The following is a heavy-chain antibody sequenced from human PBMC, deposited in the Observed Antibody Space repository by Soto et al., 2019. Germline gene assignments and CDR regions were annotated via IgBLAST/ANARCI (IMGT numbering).Heavy chain of an antibody. J-gene: IGHJ6*02. D-gene: IGHD6-19*01. Sequence: QTRSQTCAISGDRGSWNSAACNWIRQSPSRGLEWLGRTYYRSKWYNDYAVSVKSRITINPDTSKNQFSLQLNSVTPEDTAVYYCARAGTKIAVAGNGMDVWGQGTTVTVSS. V-gene: IGHV6-1*01. CDR3: ARAGTKIAVAGNGMDV. CDR2: TYYRSKWYN. CDR1: GDRGSWNSAA.